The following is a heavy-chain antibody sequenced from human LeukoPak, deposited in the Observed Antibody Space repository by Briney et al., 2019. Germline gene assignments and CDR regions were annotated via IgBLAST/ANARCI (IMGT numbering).Heavy chain of an antibody. J-gene: IGHJ4*02. V-gene: IGHV3-74*01. CDR1: GFTFSSHY. CDR3: AKSESSSWFSALDY. Sequence: GGSLRLSCAASGFTFSSHYMQWVRQAPGKGLVWVSGIKTDGSSTRYADSVKGRFTISRDNAKNSLYLQMNSLRAEDTALYYCAKSESSSWFSALDYWGQGTLVTVSS. D-gene: IGHD6-13*01. CDR2: IKTDGSST.